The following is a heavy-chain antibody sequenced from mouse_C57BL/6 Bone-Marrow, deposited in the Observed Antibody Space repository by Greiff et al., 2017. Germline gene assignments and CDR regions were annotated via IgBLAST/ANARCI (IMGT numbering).Heavy chain of an antibody. J-gene: IGHJ2*01. D-gene: IGHD1-1*01. CDR3: ARHYCGSSVYFDY. V-gene: IGHV1-36*01. CDR1: GSTFTDYY. Sequence: VQLQQSGPVLVKPGPSVKISCKASGSTFTDYYMHWVKQSHGKSLEWIGLVYPSNGGTSYNQKFKGKATLTVDTSSSTAYMELNSLTSEGSSVDNGARHYCGSSVYFDYWGQGTTLTVSS. CDR2: VYPSNGGT.